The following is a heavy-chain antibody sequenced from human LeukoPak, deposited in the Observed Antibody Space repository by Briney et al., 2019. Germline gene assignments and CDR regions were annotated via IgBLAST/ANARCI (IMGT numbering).Heavy chain of an antibody. CDR1: GYSFSTYG. CDR2: IKDDGDNK. V-gene: IGHV3-30*02. J-gene: IGHJ3*02. Sequence: PGGSLRLSCAASGYSFSTYGIQWVRQAPGKGLEWVALIKDDGDNKFYADSVKGRFTLSKDNSKNTLYLQMNSLRAEDTAVYYCGQDHTYALHMWGQGTMVTVSS. D-gene: IGHD2-8*01. CDR3: GQDHTYALHM.